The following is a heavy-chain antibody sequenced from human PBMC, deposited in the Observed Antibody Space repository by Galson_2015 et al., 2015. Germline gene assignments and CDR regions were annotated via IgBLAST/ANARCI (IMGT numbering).Heavy chain of an antibody. CDR2: IWYDGSNK. CDR3: ARVGGVAAAPDYYYYYGMDV. D-gene: IGHD6-13*01. V-gene: IGHV3-33*01. Sequence: SLRLSCAASGFTFSSYGMHWVRQAPGKGLEWVAVIWYDGSNKYYADSVKGRFTISRDNSKNTLYLQMNSLRAEDTAVYYCARVGGVAAAPDYYYYYGMDVWGQGTTVTVSS. J-gene: IGHJ6*02. CDR1: GFTFSSYG.